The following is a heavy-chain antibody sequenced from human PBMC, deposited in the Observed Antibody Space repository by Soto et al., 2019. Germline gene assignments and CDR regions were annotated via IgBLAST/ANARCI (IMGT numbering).Heavy chain of an antibody. J-gene: IGHJ4*02. CDR2: ISGSGNSP. CDR3: AKRGGEY. V-gene: IGHV3-23*01. D-gene: IGHD3-16*01. Sequence: EVQLLESGGGLVQPGGSLRLSCAASGITFSTYAMTWVRQAPGKGLVWVSTISGSGNSPYYADSVKGRFTISRDNSKNTVYLQMNSLRVEDTALYYCAKRGGEYWGQGTLVTVSP. CDR1: GITFSTYA.